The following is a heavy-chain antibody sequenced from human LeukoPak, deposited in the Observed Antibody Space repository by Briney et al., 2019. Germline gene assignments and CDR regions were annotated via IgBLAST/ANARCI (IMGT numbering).Heavy chain of an antibody. V-gene: IGHV4-34*01. CDR1: GGSFSGYY. D-gene: IGHD3-16*02. J-gene: IGHJ6*02. CDR3: ARGYYDYVWGSYRPPGMDV. CDR2: INHSGST. Sequence: SETLSLTCAAYGGSFSGYYWSWIRQPPGKGLEWIGEINHSGSTNYNPSLKSRVTISVDTSKNQFSLKLSSVTAADTAVYYCARGYYDYVWGSYRPPGMDVWGQGTTVTVSS.